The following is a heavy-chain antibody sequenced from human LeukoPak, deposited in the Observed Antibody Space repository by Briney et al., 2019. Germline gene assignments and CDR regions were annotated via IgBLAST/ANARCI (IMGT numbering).Heavy chain of an antibody. D-gene: IGHD2-2*01. Sequence: SGTLSLTCAVSGGSISSGGYYWSWIRQPPGKGLEWIGYIYHSGSTYYNPSLKSRVTISVDRSKNQFSLKLSSVTAADTAVYYCARGLPYCSSTSCPLTNAFDIWGQGTMVTVSS. J-gene: IGHJ3*02. CDR3: ARGLPYCSSTSCPLTNAFDI. CDR1: GGSISSGGYY. CDR2: IYHSGST. V-gene: IGHV4-30-2*01.